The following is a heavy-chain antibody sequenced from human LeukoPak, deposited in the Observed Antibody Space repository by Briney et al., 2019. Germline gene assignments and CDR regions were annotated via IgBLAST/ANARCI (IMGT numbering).Heavy chain of an antibody. V-gene: IGHV3-30*18. D-gene: IGHD2-21*01. CDR2: ISHDGSNI. CDR1: GFIFTNYF. CDR3: AKDPYRVVVATGNYLDP. Sequence: GGSLRLSCAASGFIFTNYFMSWVRQAPGKGLEWVAVISHDGSNIHYGDSVKGRFTISRDNSENTLYLQMNSLRVEDTAVYYCAKDPYRVVVATGNYLDPWGQGTLVTVSA. J-gene: IGHJ5*02.